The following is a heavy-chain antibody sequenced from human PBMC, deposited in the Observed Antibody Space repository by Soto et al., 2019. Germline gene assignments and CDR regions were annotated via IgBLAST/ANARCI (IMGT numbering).Heavy chain of an antibody. CDR2: IYSSGST. Sequence: QVQLQESGPGLVKPSETLSLTCTVSGDFNTNFYWSWIRQSPGKGLEWMGFIYSSGSTRYNPSLKGGTTMPQDTSRNQFSVGLGVVAAADPAGYYCQRHFSVRGVFDFWGQGPQVTVPS. V-gene: IGHV4-4*08. D-gene: IGHD3-10*01. CDR1: GDFNTNFY. J-gene: IGHJ4*02. CDR3: QRHFSVRGVFDF.